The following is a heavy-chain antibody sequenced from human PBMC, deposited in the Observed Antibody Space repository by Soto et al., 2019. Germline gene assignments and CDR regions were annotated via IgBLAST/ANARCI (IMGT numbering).Heavy chain of an antibody. J-gene: IGHJ3*02. CDR2: FDPEDGET. CDR3: STAGSNSAPAGAFEI. Sequence: ASVKVSWKVSGYTLTELSMHWVRQAPGKGLEWMGGFDPEDGETIYAQRFQGRVTMTEDTSTATAYMELSSLRSEDTAVYYFSTAGSNSAPAGAFEICGHATMVSVSS. V-gene: IGHV1-24*01. D-gene: IGHD1-1*01. CDR1: GYTLTELS.